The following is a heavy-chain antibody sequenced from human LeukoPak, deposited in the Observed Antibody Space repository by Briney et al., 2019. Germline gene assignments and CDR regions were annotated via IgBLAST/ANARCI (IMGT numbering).Heavy chain of an antibody. D-gene: IGHD3-16*01. Sequence: GGSLRLSCAASGFTFSSYAMSWVRQAPGKGLEWVSAISGSGGSTYYADSVKGRFTISRDNSKNTLYLQMNSLRAEDTAVYYCAKDQIWGGLRQIRFDYWGQGTLVTVSS. CDR3: AKDQIWGGLRQIRFDY. CDR2: ISGSGGST. CDR1: GFTFSSYA. J-gene: IGHJ4*02. V-gene: IGHV3-23*01.